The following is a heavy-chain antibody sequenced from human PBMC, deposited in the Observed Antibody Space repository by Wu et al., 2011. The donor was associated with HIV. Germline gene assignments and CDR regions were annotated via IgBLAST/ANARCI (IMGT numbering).Heavy chain of an antibody. J-gene: IGHJ6*02. V-gene: IGHV1-69*14. Sequence: QVQLVQSGAEVKKPGSSVKVSCKASGATFSSYAISWVRQAPGQGLEWMGRIIPVFGTANYAQKFQGRVTITADKSTSTAYMELSSLRSEDTAVYYCARVSEPTYYYESSGLYGVDVWGQGTTVTVSS. D-gene: IGHD3-22*01. CDR3: ARVSEPTYYYESSGLYGVDV. CDR2: IIPVFGTA. CDR1: GATFSSYA.